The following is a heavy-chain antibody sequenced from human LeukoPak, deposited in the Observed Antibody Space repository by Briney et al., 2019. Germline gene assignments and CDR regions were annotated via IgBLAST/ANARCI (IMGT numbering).Heavy chain of an antibody. J-gene: IGHJ4*02. Sequence: GGSLRLSCAASGFKFSSNSMNWVRQAPGKGLEWVSFISTSSSYIYYADSVKGRFTISRDNAKTSLYLQMNSLRAEDTAVYYCARHLSGITGYTYGRGIDYWGQGTLVTVSS. CDR2: ISTSSSYI. CDR1: GFKFSSNS. CDR3: ARHLSGITGYTYGRGIDY. D-gene: IGHD5-18*01. V-gene: IGHV3-21*01.